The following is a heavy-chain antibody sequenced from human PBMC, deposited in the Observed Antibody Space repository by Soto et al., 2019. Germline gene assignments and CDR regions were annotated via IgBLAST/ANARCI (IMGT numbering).Heavy chain of an antibody. CDR2: ISSSSSYT. J-gene: IGHJ6*02. V-gene: IGHV3-11*06. CDR1: GFTFSDYY. CDR3: ARDRRVAARLPTYYYYYYGMDV. D-gene: IGHD6-6*01. Sequence: QVQLVESGGGLVKPGGSLRLSCAASGFTFSDYYMSWIRQAPGKGLEWVSYISSSSSYTNYADSVKGRFTISRDNAKNSLYLLMNSLRAEDTAVYYCARDRRVAARLPTYYYYYYGMDVWGQGTTVTVSS.